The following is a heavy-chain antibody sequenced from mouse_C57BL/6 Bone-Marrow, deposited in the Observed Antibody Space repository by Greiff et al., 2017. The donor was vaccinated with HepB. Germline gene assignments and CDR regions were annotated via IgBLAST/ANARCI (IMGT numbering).Heavy chain of an antibody. D-gene: IGHD1-1*01. Sequence: EVQRVESGGGLVKPGGSLKLSCAASGFTFSDYGMHWVRQAPEKGLEWVAYISSGSSTIYYADTVKGRFTISRDNAKNTLFLQMTSLRSEDTAMYYWSRNYYGSSPYYYALEYWGKVTSVTVSS. V-gene: IGHV5-17*01. CDR1: GFTFSDYG. CDR2: ISSGSSTI. J-gene: IGHJ4*01. CDR3: SRNYYGSSPYYYALEY.